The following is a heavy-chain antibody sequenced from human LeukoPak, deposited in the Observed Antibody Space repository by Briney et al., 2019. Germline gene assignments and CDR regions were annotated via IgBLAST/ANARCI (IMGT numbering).Heavy chain of an antibody. CDR1: GFTFDDYA. D-gene: IGHD5-24*01. J-gene: IGHJ4*02. CDR3: AKGRDGRMATPYDY. CDR2: ISWNSGSI. Sequence: GGSLRLSCAASGFTFDDYAMHWVRQAPGKGLEWASGISWNSGSIGYADSVKGRFTISRDNAKNSLYLQMNSLRAEDTALYYCAKGRDGRMATPYDYWGQGTLVTVSS. V-gene: IGHV3-9*01.